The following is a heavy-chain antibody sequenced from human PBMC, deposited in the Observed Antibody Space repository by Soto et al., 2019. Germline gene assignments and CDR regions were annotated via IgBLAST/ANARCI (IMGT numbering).Heavy chain of an antibody. V-gene: IGHV3-23*01. CDR2: ILVAGST. J-gene: IGHJ3*02. Sequence: GGSLRLSCAASGFTCSSYDMSWVRQAPGKGLEWVSTILVAGSTHYPDSVKGRFTISRDNSKNTLFLQMNSLTAGDTAVYYCAKATATGGGAFDICGQGTMVTVS. CDR3: AKATATGGGAFDI. D-gene: IGHD2-8*02. CDR1: GFTCSSYD.